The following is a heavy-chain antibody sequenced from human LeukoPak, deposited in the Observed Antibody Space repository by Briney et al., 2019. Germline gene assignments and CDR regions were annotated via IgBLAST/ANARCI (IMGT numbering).Heavy chain of an antibody. D-gene: IGHD4-17*01. CDR2: IFPDDSDT. CDR3: ARRDPTTVTAFDY. CDR1: GFDFTRDW. J-gene: IGHJ4*02. Sequence: GESLKISCRFSGFDFTRDWIGWVRLMPGKGLEWMGIIFPDDSDTRYSPSFQSQVTLSVDKSISTAYLQWSSLKASDTAIYYCARRDPTTVTAFDYWGQGTLVTVSS. V-gene: IGHV5-51*01.